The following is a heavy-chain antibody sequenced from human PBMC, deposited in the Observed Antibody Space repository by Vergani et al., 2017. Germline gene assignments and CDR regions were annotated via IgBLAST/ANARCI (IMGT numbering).Heavy chain of an antibody. J-gene: IGHJ5*02. CDR2: MYYSGST. V-gene: IGHV4-59*01. Sequence: QVRLQESGPGLVKPSETLSLTCSVSGGPMSGYYWSWIRQPPGKELEWIGYMYYSGSTNYNPSLETRGTISGDTSKNQFSLKLNSVTAADTAVYYCGREADCYGLGSRLLDLWGQGILVTVSS. D-gene: IGHD3-10*01. CDR1: GGPMSGYY. CDR3: GREADCYGLGSRLLDL.